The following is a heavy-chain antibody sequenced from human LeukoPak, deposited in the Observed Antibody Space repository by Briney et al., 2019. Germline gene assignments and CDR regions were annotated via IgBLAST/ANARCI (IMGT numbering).Heavy chain of an antibody. CDR3: ARDIVDYGLLGWFDP. CDR1: GGSISSYY. Sequence: SETLSLTRTVSGGSISSYYLSWVRQPARKGLEWIGRIYASGSTNYSPSLKSRVTMSVDTSKNQFSLKLSSVTAADTAVYYCARDIVDYGLLGWFDPWGQGTLVTVSS. CDR2: IYASGST. V-gene: IGHV4-4*07. D-gene: IGHD3-16*01. J-gene: IGHJ5*02.